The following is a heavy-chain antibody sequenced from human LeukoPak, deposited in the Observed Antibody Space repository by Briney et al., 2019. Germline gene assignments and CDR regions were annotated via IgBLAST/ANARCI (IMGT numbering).Heavy chain of an antibody. CDR2: IKLDGSEK. V-gene: IGHV3-7*03. D-gene: IGHD1-1*01. CDR1: GFTFSSYA. J-gene: IGHJ4*02. CDR3: ATTRDY. Sequence: GGSLRLSCAASGFTFSSYAMSWVRQAPGKGLEWVANIKLDGSEKNYVDSVKGRFTISRDNSKNTLYLQMNSLRAEDTAVYYCATTRDYWGQGTLVTVSS.